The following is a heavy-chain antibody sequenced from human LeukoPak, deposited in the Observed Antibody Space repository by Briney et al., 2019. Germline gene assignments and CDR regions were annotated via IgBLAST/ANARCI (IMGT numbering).Heavy chain of an antibody. CDR3: ARASPPRSSWYEESLGYFDY. J-gene: IGHJ4*02. D-gene: IGHD6-13*01. V-gene: IGHV4-59*01. CDR1: GGSISSYY. Sequence: KSSETLSLTCTVSGGSISSYYWSWIRQPPGKGLEWIGYIYYSGSTNYNPSLKSRVTISVDTSKNQFSLKLSSVTAADTAVYYCARASPPRSSWYEESLGYFDYWGQGTLVTVSS. CDR2: IYYSGST.